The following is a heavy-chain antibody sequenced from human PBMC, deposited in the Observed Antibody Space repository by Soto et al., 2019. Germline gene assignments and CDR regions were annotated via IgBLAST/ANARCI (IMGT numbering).Heavy chain of an antibody. Sequence: QVQLVQSGAEVKKPGSSVKVSCKASGGTFNTYTISWVRQVPGQGLEWMGGIMPLYAKPTYAQPFLGRLTIAADDHTSTVYMELSSLRSEDTALYYFASFNHWSSGDVRIDVWGRGTEVSVSS. J-gene: IGHJ6*02. CDR1: GGTFNTYT. D-gene: IGHD1-26*01. V-gene: IGHV1-69*01. CDR3: ASFNHWSSGDVRIDV. CDR2: IMPLYAKP.